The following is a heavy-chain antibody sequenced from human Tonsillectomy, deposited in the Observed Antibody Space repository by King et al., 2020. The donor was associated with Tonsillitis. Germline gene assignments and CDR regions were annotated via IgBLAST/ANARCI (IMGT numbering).Heavy chain of an antibody. V-gene: IGHV4-34*01. Sequence: VQLQQWGAGLLKPSETLSRTCAVYGGSFSGYYWSWIRQPPGKGLEWIGESNHSGSTNYNPSLKSRVTISVDTSKNQFSLKLSSVTAADTAVYYCARGPKENCSGGTCYAPYYYYGMDVWGQGTTVTVSS. J-gene: IGHJ6*02. D-gene: IGHD2-15*01. CDR1: GGSFSGYY. CDR2: SNHSGST. CDR3: ARGPKENCSGGTCYAPYYYYGMDV.